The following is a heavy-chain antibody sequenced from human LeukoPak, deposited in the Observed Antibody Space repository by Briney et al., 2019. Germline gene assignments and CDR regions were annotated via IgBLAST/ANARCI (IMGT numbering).Heavy chain of an antibody. Sequence: SQTLSLTCTVSGGSISSGSYYWSWIRQPAGKGLEWIGRIYTSGSTNYNPSLKSRVTISVDTSKNQFSLKLSSVTAADTAVYYCARYSSSGKGSYYYYYYMDVWGKGTTVTISS. CDR3: ARYSSSGKGSYYYYYYMDV. CDR1: GGSISSGSYY. D-gene: IGHD6-13*01. V-gene: IGHV4-61*02. J-gene: IGHJ6*03. CDR2: IYTSGST.